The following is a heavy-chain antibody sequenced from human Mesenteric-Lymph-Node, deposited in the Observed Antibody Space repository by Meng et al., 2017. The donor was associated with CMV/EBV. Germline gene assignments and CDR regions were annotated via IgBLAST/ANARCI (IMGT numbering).Heavy chain of an antibody. CDR1: GFSLSTGGVG. D-gene: IGHD2-2*01. CDR2: IYWNDDK. J-gene: IGHJ4*02. V-gene: IGHV2-5*01. CDR3: ALTGPLGYCSSTSCYLED. Sequence: SGPTLVKPPQTLTLTCTFSGFSLSTGGVGVGWIRQPPGKALEWLALIYWNDDKRYSPSLKSRLTITKDTSKNQVVLTMTNMDPVDTATYYCALTGPLGYCSSTSCYLEDWGQGTLVTVSS.